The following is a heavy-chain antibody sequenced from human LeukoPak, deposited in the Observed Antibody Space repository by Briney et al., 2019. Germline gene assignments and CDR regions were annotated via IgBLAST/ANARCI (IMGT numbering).Heavy chain of an antibody. D-gene: IGHD3-3*01. V-gene: IGHV3-23*01. J-gene: IGHJ4*02. CDR1: GVTFSSYA. Sequence: GGSLRLSCAASGVTFSSYAMSWVRQAPGRGLDWVSGISGNGGSIYYADSVKGRFTISRDNAKNSLYLQMNSLRAEDTAVYYCAGGDLLLEWLSPSSYWGQGTLVTVSS. CDR2: ISGNGGSI. CDR3: AGGDLLLEWLSPSSY.